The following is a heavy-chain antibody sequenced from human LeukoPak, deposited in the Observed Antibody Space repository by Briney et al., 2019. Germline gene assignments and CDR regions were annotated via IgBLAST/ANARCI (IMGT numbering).Heavy chain of an antibody. D-gene: IGHD6-13*01. V-gene: IGHV3-48*02. J-gene: IGHJ4*02. CDR2: ISSSSSTI. Sequence: GGSLRLSCAVSGFAFSTYSMNWVRQAPGKGLEWVSYISSSSSTIYYADSVKGRFTISRDNAKNSLYLQMNSLRDEDTAVYYCATPLEGIAGSWGQGTLVTVSS. CDR1: GFAFSTYS. CDR3: ATPLEGIAGS.